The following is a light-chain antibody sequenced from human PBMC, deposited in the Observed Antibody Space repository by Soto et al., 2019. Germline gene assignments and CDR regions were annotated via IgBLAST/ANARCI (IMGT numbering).Light chain of an antibody. CDR1: SSNIGNNF. CDR3: CSYASRDIYV. V-gene: IGLV1-47*01. Sequence: QPVLTQPPSASGTPGQRVTISCSGSSSNIGNNFAYWYQQLPGTAPKLLIYRNVQRPSGVPDRFSGSKSGNTASLTISGLQAEDEADYYCCSYASRDIYVFGTGTKLTVL. CDR2: RNV. J-gene: IGLJ1*01.